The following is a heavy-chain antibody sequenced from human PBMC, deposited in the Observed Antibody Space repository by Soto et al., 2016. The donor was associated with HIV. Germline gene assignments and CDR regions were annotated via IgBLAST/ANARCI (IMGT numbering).Heavy chain of an antibody. V-gene: IGHV3-21*01. J-gene: IGHJ4*02. CDR2: ISSSGSYI. CDR3: ARFGMYHGTPREAIFDN. D-gene: IGHD1-1*01. CDR1: GFTFSSYS. Sequence: EVQLVESGGGLVKPGGSLRLSCAASGFTFSSYSMNWVRQAPGKGLEWVSCISSSGSYIYYADSLKGRFTISRDNAKNSLYLQMNSLRAEDMAVYYCARFGMYHGTPREAIFDNWGQGTLVTVSS.